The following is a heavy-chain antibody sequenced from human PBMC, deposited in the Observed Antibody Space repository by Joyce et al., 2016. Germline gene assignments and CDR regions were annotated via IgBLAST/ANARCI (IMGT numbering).Heavy chain of an antibody. J-gene: IGHJ5*02. V-gene: IGHV3-72*01. CDR1: GFTFSDHF. CDR3: NKDRAP. D-gene: IGHD3-10*01. Sequence: EVQLVESGGGLVQPGGSLRLSCAASGFTFSDHFMDWVRQARGEGREWIARIRNKANSYTTEYAASVKGRFTISRDDSKNSLYLQMDGLKTEDTAVYYCNKDRAPWGQGTLVTVSS. CDR2: IRNKANSYTT.